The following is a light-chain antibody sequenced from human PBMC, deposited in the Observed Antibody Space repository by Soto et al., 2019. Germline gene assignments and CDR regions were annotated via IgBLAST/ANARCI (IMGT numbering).Light chain of an antibody. CDR2: GAS. V-gene: IGKV3-20*01. CDR3: QQYGISPMYT. J-gene: IGKJ2*01. Sequence: EIVLTQSPGTLSLSPGERATLSCRASQSVSSSYVAWYQQKPGQAPRLLIYGASSRAAGIPDRFSGSGSGTDFTLTISRLEPEDFAVYYCQQYGISPMYTFGQGTKLEIK. CDR1: QSVSSSY.